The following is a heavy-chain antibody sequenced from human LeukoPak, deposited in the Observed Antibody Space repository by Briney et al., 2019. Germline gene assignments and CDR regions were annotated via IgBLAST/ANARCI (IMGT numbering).Heavy chain of an antibody. J-gene: IGHJ1*01. CDR1: GYTFTGYY. D-gene: IGHD3-22*01. V-gene: IGHV1-2*02. CDR3: ARGSYDSSDFEYFQH. Sequence: GASVKVSCKASGYTFTGYYIHWVRQAPGQGLEWMGWINPDSGDTNYAQRFQGRATMTRDTSISTAYMEKRRLTSDDTAMYYCARGSYDSSDFEYFQHWGQGTLVTVSS. CDR2: INPDSGDT.